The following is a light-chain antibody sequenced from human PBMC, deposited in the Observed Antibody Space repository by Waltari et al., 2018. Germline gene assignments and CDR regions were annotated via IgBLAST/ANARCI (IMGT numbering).Light chain of an antibody. CDR1: GSNIGTNT. V-gene: IGLV1-44*01. CDR3: SSWDGSLNGVV. CDR2: GNN. J-gene: IGLJ2*01. Sequence: QSVMPQPPSASATAGQRVTFSCSGSGSNIGTNTVTWYQQVPETAPKLVIYGNNQRPPGLPDRISGSKSGTSGSLAISGLQSEDEADYYCSSWDGSLNGVVFGGGTRLTVL.